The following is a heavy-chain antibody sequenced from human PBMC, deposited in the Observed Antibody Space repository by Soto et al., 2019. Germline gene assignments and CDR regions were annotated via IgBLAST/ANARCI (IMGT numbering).Heavy chain of an antibody. CDR3: ARLEGLATISYYFDF. CDR1: DGYSNSDRGC. Sequence: PSETLSVTCSVADGYSNSDRGCWGWIRQPPGNGLEWIGRIYYRGNAYYNPSLQTRVTISLDKSKSQFSLKLNSVTAPDSAVYFCARLEGLATISYYFDFWGPGALVTVSS. J-gene: IGHJ4*02. CDR2: IYYRGNA. V-gene: IGHV4-39*01. D-gene: IGHD3-9*01.